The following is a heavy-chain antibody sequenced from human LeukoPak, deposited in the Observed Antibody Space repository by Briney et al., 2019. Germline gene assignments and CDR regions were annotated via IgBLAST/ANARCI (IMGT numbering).Heavy chain of an antibody. D-gene: IGHD1-1*01. V-gene: IGHV4-59*01. CDR1: GGSISGYY. CDR2: IHYTGTT. Sequence: SETLSLTCTVSGGSISGYYWSWIRQAPGKGLEWIGYIHYTGTTNYNPSLRSRVTISVDMSKNQFSLKLSSVTAADTAVYYCARDQETGTRDYWGQGTLVTVSS. J-gene: IGHJ4*02. CDR3: ARDQETGTRDY.